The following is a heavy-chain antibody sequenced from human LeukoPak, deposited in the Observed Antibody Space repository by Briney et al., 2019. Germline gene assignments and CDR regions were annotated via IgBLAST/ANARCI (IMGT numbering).Heavy chain of an antibody. V-gene: IGHV3-21*01. CDR2: ISSSSSYI. CDR3: ARDRMTIAAAGKRRPVGAFDI. Sequence: GGSLRLSCAASGFTFSSYSMNWVRQAPGKGLEWVSSISSSSSYIYYADSVKGRFTISRDNAKNSLYLQMNSLRAEDTAVYYCARDRMTIAAAGKRRPVGAFDIWGQGTMVTVSS. CDR1: GFTFSSYS. J-gene: IGHJ3*02. D-gene: IGHD6-13*01.